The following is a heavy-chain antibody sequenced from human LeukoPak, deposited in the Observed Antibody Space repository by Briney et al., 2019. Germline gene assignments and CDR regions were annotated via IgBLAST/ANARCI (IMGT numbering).Heavy chain of an antibody. D-gene: IGHD1-26*01. CDR3: ARDRRAIHYYYYGMDV. CDR2: ISYDGSNK. CDR1: GFTFSSYA. V-gene: IGHV3-30-3*01. Sequence: GGSLRLSCAASGFTFSSYAMHWVRQAPGKGLEWVAVISYDGSNKYYADSVKGRFTISRDNSKNTLYLQMNSLRAEDTAVYYCARDRRAIHYYYYGMDVWGQGTTVTVSS. J-gene: IGHJ6*02.